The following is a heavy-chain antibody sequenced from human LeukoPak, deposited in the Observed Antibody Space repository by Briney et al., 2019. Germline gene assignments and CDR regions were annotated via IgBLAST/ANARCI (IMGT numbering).Heavy chain of an antibody. D-gene: IGHD3-22*01. V-gene: IGHV4-34*01. J-gene: IGHJ4*02. Sequence: KPSETLSLTCAVYGGSFSGYYWSWIRQPPGKGLEWIGEINHSGSTNYNPSLKSRVTISVDTSKNQFSLKLSSVTAADTAVYYCARGRTYYDSSGYYYAPAPFDYWGQGTLVTVSS. CDR1: GGSFSGYY. CDR3: ARGRTYYDSSGYYYAPAPFDY. CDR2: INHSGST.